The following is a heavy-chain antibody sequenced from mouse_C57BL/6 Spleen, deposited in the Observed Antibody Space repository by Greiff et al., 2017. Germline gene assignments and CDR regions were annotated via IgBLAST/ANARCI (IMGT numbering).Heavy chain of an antibody. CDR3: ARSPSTVVPMDY. V-gene: IGHV1-64*01. CDR2: IHPNSGST. J-gene: IGHJ4*01. D-gene: IGHD2-12*01. CDR1: GYTFTSYW. Sequence: QVQLQQPGAELVKPGASVKLSCKASGYTFTSYWMHWVKQRPGQGLEWIGMIHPNSGSTNYNEKFKSKATLTVDKSSSTAYMQLSSLTSEDSEVCDCARSPSTVVPMDYWGQGASVTVSS.